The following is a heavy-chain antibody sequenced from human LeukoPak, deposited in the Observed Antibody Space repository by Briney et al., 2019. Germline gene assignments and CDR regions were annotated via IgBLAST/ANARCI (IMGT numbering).Heavy chain of an antibody. D-gene: IGHD3-10*01. CDR2: INSDGIST. CDR3: ARYYYGSGSYHFDY. V-gene: IGHV3-74*01. Sequence: GGSLRLSCAASGFSLSSYWMNWVRQAPGKGLVWVSGINSDGISTSYADSVKGRFTISRDNAKNTLYLQMNSLRGEDTAVYYCARYYYGSGSYHFDYWGQGTLVTVSS. CDR1: GFSLSSYW. J-gene: IGHJ4*02.